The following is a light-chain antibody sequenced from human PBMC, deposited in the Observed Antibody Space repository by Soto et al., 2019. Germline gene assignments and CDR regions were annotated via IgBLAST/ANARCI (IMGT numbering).Light chain of an antibody. V-gene: IGKV1-33*01. CDR2: DAS. CDR3: QQYDNLRVT. CDR1: QDISNY. Sequence: DIQMTQSPSSLSASVGDRVTITCQASQDISNYLNWYQQKPGKAPKLLIYDASTLETGVPSRFSGSGSGTDFTFTISSLQPEDIATYYCQQYDNLRVTFGGGTKVEIK. J-gene: IGKJ4*01.